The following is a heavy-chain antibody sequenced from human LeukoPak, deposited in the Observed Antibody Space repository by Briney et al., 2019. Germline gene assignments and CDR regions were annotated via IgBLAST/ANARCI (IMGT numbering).Heavy chain of an antibody. Sequence: GGSLRLSCAASGFTFSAYAMTWVRQGPGTGLECVSTIATSDAYTYYADSVQGRFTISRDNSKNTLYLQMDSLRAEDTAIYYCAKALRQQPRAYDYWGQGTLITVSS. D-gene: IGHD6-13*01. J-gene: IGHJ4*02. CDR2: IATSDAYT. V-gene: IGHV3-23*01. CDR1: GFTFSAYA. CDR3: AKALRQQPRAYDY.